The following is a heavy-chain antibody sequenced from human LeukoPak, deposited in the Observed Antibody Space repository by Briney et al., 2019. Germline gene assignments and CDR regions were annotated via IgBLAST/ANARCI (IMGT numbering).Heavy chain of an antibody. CDR1: GFTFSIYA. CDR2: ISGSGGST. V-gene: IGHV3-23*01. J-gene: IGHJ4*02. CDR3: AFGGDYPILLGLYY. Sequence: PGGSLRLSCAASGFTFSIYAMSWVRQAPGKGLEWVSAISGSGGSTYYADSVKGRFTISRDNSKNTLYLQMNSLRAEDTAVYYCAFGGDYPILLGLYYWGQGTLVTVSS. D-gene: IGHD3-16*01.